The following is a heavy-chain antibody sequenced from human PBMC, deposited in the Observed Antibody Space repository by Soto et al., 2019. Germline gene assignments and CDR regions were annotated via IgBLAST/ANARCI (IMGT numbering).Heavy chain of an antibody. CDR3: ARVAGVAYCGGDCYHFDY. CDR1: GDSFSSDDYY. CDR2: ISYRVDT. V-gene: IGHV4-30-4*01. Sequence: SETLSLTCTVSGDSFSSDDYYWSWIRQPPGKGLEWIGYISYRVDTYYSPSLKSRVTMSIDTSKNQFSLNVSSVTTADTAVYYCARVAGVAYCGGDCYHFDYWGQGTLVTVSS. D-gene: IGHD2-21*02. J-gene: IGHJ4*02.